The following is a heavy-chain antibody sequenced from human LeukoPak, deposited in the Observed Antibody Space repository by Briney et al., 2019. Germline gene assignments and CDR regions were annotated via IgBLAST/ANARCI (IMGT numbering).Heavy chain of an antibody. D-gene: IGHD6-13*01. Sequence: ASVKVSCKASGYTFTSFYMHWVRQAPGQGLEWMGIINPSGGSTSYAQKFQDRVTITRDTSTSTVYMELTSLKSDDTAVYYCARLNSYSSSTGGLWGQGTLVTVSS. CDR2: INPSGGST. CDR3: ARLNSYSSSTGGL. J-gene: IGHJ4*02. CDR1: GYTFTSFY. V-gene: IGHV1-46*01.